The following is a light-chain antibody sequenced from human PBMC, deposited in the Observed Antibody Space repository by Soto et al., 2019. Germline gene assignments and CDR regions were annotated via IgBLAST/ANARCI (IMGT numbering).Light chain of an antibody. Sequence: QSVLTQPPSVSAAPGQKVTISCSGSSSKIGNNYVSWYQHLPGTAPRLLIYDNDKRPSGIPDRFSGSKSGTSATLGITGLQTGDEADYYCGTWDSRLSVVVFGGGTKVTVL. CDR3: GTWDSRLSVVV. J-gene: IGLJ2*01. V-gene: IGLV1-51*01. CDR2: DND. CDR1: SSKIGNNY.